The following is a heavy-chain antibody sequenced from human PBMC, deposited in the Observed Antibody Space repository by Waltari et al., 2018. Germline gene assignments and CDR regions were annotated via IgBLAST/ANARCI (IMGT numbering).Heavy chain of an antibody. CDR2: IDPSDSYT. CDR3: ARHLRYYYYYGVDV. V-gene: IGHV5-10-1*01. J-gene: IGHJ6*02. Sequence: ESLRISCKGSGYSFTSYWYSCVRQMPGKGLAWMGMIDPSDSYTKFSPSFQGYVTISVDKSISTAYLQWSSLGASDTAIYYCARHLRYYYYYGVDVWGQGTTVTVSS. CDR1: GYSFTSYW.